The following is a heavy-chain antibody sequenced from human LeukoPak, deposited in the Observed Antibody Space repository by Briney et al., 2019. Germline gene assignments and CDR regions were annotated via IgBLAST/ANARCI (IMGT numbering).Heavy chain of an antibody. V-gene: IGHV4-39*02. Sequence: PSETLSLTCTVSGGSTSSSSYYWGWIRQPPGKGLEWIGSISYSGSTYYKPSLKSRVTISVGTSKNHFSLKVSSVTAADTAVYYCARFHFDAFDYWGQGTLVTVSS. CDR2: ISYSGST. J-gene: IGHJ4*02. CDR3: ARFHFDAFDY. CDR1: GGSTSSSSYY. D-gene: IGHD3-9*01.